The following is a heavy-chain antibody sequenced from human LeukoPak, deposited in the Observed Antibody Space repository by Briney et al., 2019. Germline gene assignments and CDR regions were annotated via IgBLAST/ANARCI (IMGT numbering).Heavy chain of an antibody. CDR2: IYYSGST. CDR1: GGSISSSSYY. D-gene: IGHD4-17*01. V-gene: IGHV4-39*07. CDR3: ARIMDYGNVSNGDDAFDI. Sequence: PSETLSLTCTVSGGSISSSSYYWGWIRQPPGKGLEWIGSIYYSGSTYYNPSLKSRVTISVDTSKNQFSLKLSSVTAADTAVYYCARIMDYGNVSNGDDAFDIWGQGTMVTVSS. J-gene: IGHJ3*02.